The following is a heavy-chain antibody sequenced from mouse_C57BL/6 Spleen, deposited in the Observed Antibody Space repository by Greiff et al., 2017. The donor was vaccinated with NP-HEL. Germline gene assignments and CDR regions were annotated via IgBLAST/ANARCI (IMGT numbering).Heavy chain of an antibody. CDR2: ISSGSSTI. CDR3: AMGSGSSRSYFDY. D-gene: IGHD1-1*01. Sequence: DVHLVESGGGLVKPGGSLKLSCAASGFTFSDYGMHWVRQAPEKGLEWVAYISSGSSTIYYADTVKGRFTISRDNAKNTLFLQMTSLRSEATAMYYCAMGSGSSRSYFDYWGQGTTLTVSS. CDR1: GFTFSDYG. J-gene: IGHJ2*01. V-gene: IGHV5-17*01.